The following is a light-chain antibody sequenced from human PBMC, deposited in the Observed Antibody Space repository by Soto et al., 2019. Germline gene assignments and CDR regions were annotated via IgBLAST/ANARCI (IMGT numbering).Light chain of an antibody. Sequence: QSALTQPASVSGSPGQSITISCTGTSSDVCGYNYVSWYQQHPGKAPKLMIYEVSNRPSGVSNRFSDSKSGNTASLTISGLQAEDEADYYCSSYTSSSTLVVFGGGTKLTVL. CDR1: SSDVCGYNY. V-gene: IGLV2-14*01. CDR3: SSYTSSSTLVV. CDR2: EVS. J-gene: IGLJ2*01.